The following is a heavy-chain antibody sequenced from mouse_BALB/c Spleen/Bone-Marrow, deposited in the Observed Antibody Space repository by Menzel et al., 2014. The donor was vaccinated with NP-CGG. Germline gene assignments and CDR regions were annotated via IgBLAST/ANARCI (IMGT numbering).Heavy chain of an antibody. J-gene: IGHJ4*01. CDR3: ARRPMIYYYALDY. V-gene: IGHV14-3*02. Sequence: EVQGVESGAGLVEPGASVKLSCTASGFKIKDTYMHWVIQRPEQGLEWIGRIDPANGNTKYDPKFQGKATITADTSSNTASLQLSSLTSEDTAVYYCARRPMIYYYALDYWGQGTSVTVSS. CDR2: IDPANGNT. D-gene: IGHD2-4*01. CDR1: GFKIKDTY.